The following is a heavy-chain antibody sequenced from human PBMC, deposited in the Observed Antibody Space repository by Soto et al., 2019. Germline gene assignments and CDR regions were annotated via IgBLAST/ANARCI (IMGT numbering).Heavy chain of an antibody. J-gene: IGHJ6*02. Sequence: QVQLVQSGAEVKKPGSSVKVSCKASGGTFSSYAISWVRQAPGQGLEWMGGIIPIFGTANYAQKFQGRATITPAESTSTAHMELSSLRSEDTAVYYCARHHGGRGYYYGMDVWGQGTTGTVSS. CDR2: IIPIFGTA. V-gene: IGHV1-69*05. CDR3: ARHHGGRGYYYGMDV. CDR1: GGTFSSYA. D-gene: IGHD2-15*01.